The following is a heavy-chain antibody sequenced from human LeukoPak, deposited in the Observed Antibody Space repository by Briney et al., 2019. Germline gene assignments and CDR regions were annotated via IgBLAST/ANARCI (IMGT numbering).Heavy chain of an antibody. CDR3: AKWGDYDILTGYYVSDF. CDR1: GFIFRNYA. Sequence: GGSLRLSCAASGFIFRNYAMSWVRQAPGKGLEWVSAITGSGDTTYYADSVKGRFTISRDNSKITLYVEMNTLRAEDTAVYYCAKWGDYDILTGYYVSDFWGQGTLVTVSS. J-gene: IGHJ4*02. D-gene: IGHD3-9*01. V-gene: IGHV3-23*01. CDR2: ITGSGDTT.